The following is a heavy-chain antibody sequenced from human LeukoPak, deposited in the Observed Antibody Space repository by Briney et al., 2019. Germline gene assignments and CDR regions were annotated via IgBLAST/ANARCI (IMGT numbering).Heavy chain of an antibody. CDR3: ARGDIVVVPAAPYSSGLYYFDY. D-gene: IGHD2-2*01. CDR2: INHSGST. CDR1: GFTFSSYS. Sequence: GSLTLSCAASGFTFSSYSMNWIRQPPGKGLEWIGEINHSGSTNYNPSLKSRVTISVDTSKNQFSLKLSSVTAADTAVYYCARGDIVVVPAAPYSSGLYYFDYWGQGTLVTVSS. V-gene: IGHV4-34*01. J-gene: IGHJ4*02.